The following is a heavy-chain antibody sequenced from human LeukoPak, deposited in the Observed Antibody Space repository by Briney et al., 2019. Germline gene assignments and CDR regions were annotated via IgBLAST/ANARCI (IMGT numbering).Heavy chain of an antibody. V-gene: IGHV1-46*01. J-gene: IGHJ6*01. CDR1: GYTFTSDY. CDR3: AREWRLQLGPYFYNGMSV. CDR2: INPSGGST. D-gene: IGHD5-18*01. Sequence: ASVTLSCKASGYTFTSDYVHCVQQAPGQGLEWMGIINPSGGSTSYAQKFQGRVTMTRDTSTSTVYMELSSLRSEDTAVDYCAREWRLQLGPYFYNGMSVWEQQCTVTVSS.